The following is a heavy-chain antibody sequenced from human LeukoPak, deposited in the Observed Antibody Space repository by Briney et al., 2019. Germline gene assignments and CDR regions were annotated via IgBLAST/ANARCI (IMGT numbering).Heavy chain of an antibody. Sequence: PGGSLRLSCAASGFTFSDYYMSWIRQAPGKGLEWVSYISSSGSTIYYADSVKGRFTISRDNAKNSLYLQMNSLRAEDTAVYYCAAGRGNYYDSSGYPHDAFDIWGQGTMVTVSS. D-gene: IGHD3-22*01. CDR1: GFTFSDYY. V-gene: IGHV3-11*01. CDR2: ISSSGSTI. CDR3: AAGRGNYYDSSGYPHDAFDI. J-gene: IGHJ3*02.